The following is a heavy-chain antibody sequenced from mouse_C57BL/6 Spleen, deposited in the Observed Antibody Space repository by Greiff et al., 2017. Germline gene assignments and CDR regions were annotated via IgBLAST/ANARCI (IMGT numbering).Heavy chain of an antibody. D-gene: IGHD3-1*01. CDR2: ISDGGSYT. J-gene: IGHJ2*01. V-gene: IGHV5-4*01. Sequence: EVKVVESGGGLVKPGGSLKLSCAASGFTFTSYAMSWVRQTPGKRLEWIATISDGGSYTYYPDNVKGRFTMSRDNAKNKLYLQMSHLKSEDTAMYYCARDGQYSFDYWGQGTTLTVSS. CDR1: GFTFTSYA. CDR3: ARDGQYSFDY.